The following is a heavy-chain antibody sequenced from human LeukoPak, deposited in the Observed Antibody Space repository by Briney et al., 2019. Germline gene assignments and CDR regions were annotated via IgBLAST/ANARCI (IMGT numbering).Heavy chain of an antibody. J-gene: IGHJ4*02. CDR1: GYAMSSSNW. Sequence: PSETLSLTCAVSGYAMSSSNWWGWIRQPPGKELEWIGYIYYNGNTGYNPSLKSRVTMSIHTSKNQFSLKLTSVSALDTAVYYCTGGGSYYWAPDYWGQGTLVTVSS. D-gene: IGHD3-10*01. V-gene: IGHV4-28*06. CDR3: TGGGSYYWAPDY. CDR2: IYYNGNT.